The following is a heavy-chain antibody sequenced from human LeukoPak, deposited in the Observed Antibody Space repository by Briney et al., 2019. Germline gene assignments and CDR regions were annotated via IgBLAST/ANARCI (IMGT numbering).Heavy chain of an antibody. CDR1: VGSLNGYF. CDR3: ARGFAGTYYTDGFDI. J-gene: IGHJ3*02. V-gene: IGHV4-59*08. Sequence: PSETLSLPCAVSVGSLNGYFWTWIRQAPGKGLEWIGQLNYSGSAYDNPHHESRVSIAIDTSRTEFSQKLHSVTASDTAGHYCARGFAGTYYTDGFDIWGQGTRVTVSS. D-gene: IGHD1-26*01. CDR2: LNYSGSA.